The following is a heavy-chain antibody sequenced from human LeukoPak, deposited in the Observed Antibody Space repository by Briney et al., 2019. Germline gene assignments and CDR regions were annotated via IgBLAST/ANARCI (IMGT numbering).Heavy chain of an antibody. CDR2: FYDSGST. CDR1: GGSISSYY. J-gene: IGHJ4*02. Sequence: SETPSLTCIVSGGSISSYYWSWIRQPPGKGLEWVGYFYDSGSTNYNPSLESRATISGDTSKNQFSLKLTSVTAADTAVYYCARRRAGRIDYWGQGTLVTVSS. V-gene: IGHV4-59*08. CDR3: ARRRAGRIDY.